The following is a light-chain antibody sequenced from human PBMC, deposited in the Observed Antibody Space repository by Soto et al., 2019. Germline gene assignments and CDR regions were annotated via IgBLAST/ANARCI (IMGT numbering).Light chain of an antibody. V-gene: IGLV1-40*01. Sequence: QSVLTQPPSVSGAPGQRVTISCTGSSSNIGAHYDVHWYQQLPGTAPKLLIYGNSNRPSGVPDRFSGSKSGTSASLAITGLQAEDAADYYCQSYDNSLSVYVFGTGTKLTVL. CDR2: GNS. CDR3: QSYDNSLSVYV. J-gene: IGLJ1*01. CDR1: SSNIGAHYD.